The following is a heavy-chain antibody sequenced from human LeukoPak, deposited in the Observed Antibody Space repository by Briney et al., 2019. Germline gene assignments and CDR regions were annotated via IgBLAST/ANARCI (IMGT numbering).Heavy chain of an antibody. J-gene: IGHJ3*02. CDR3: ARESTVPFFGVVPEGFDI. CDR1: GGSISSYY. Sequence: SETLSLTCTVSGGSISSYYWSWIRQPPGKGLEWIGYIYYSGSTNYNPSLKSRVTISVDTSKNQFSLKLSSVTAADTAVYYCARESTVPFFGVVPEGFDIWGQGTMVTVSS. D-gene: IGHD3-3*01. CDR2: IYYSGST. V-gene: IGHV4-59*01.